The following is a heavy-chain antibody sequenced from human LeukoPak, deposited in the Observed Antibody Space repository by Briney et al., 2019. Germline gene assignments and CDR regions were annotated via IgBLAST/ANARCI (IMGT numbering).Heavy chain of an antibody. CDR3: ARYRDSGGRLAFDI. V-gene: IGHV4-31*03. CDR1: GGSISSDGYY. Sequence: SETLSLTCTVSGGSISSDGYYWTWIRQRPGKGLEWIGYIYYSGTTYYNPSLESRVTLSVDTSKNQFSLRLSSVTAADTAMYYCARYRDSGGRLAFDIWGQGTMATVSS. J-gene: IGHJ3*02. D-gene: IGHD2-15*01. CDR2: IYYSGTT.